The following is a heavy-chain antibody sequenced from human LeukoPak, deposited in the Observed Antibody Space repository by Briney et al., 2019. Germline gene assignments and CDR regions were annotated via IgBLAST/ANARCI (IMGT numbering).Heavy chain of an antibody. D-gene: IGHD2-21*01. CDR1: GFTFSSYS. V-gene: IGHV3-48*02. CDR3: ARDPSFYCGGDCYPDAFDI. J-gene: IGHJ3*02. Sequence: SGGSLRLSCAASGFTFSSYSMNWVRQAPGKGLEWVSYISSSSSTIYYADSVKGRFTISRDNAKNSLYLQMKRLRDEDTAVYYCARDPSFYCGGDCYPDAFDIWGQGTMVTVSS. CDR2: ISSSSSTI.